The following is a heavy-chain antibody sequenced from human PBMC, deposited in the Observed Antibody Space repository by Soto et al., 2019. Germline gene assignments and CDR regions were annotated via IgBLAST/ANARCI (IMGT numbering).Heavy chain of an antibody. CDR1: GFTFSSYS. CDR2: ISTDSRTI. Sequence: GGSLRLSCVASGFTFSSYSMNWVRQAPGKGLEWVSYISTDSRTIHYADSVKGRFTISRDNAKNSLYLQMNSLRDEDTAVYYCARDLAWAFDYWGQGTLVTVSS. CDR3: ARDLAWAFDY. D-gene: IGHD1-26*01. V-gene: IGHV3-48*02. J-gene: IGHJ4*02.